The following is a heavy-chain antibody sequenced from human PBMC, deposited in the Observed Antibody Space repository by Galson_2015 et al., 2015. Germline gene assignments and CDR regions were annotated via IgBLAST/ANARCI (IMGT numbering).Heavy chain of an antibody. J-gene: IGHJ6*03. Sequence: SVKVSCKASGYTFTSYGISWVRQAPGQGLEWIGWISAYNGNTNYAQKLQGRVTMTTDTSTSTAYMELRSLRSDDTAVYYCARDSRYGKNSYYYMDVSGKRTTVAVSS. CDR1: GYTFTSYG. CDR2: ISAYNGNT. V-gene: IGHV1-18*01. CDR3: ARDSRYGKNSYYYMDV. D-gene: IGHD5-12*01.